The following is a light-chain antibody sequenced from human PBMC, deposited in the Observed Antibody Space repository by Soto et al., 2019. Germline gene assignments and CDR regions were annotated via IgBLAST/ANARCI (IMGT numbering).Light chain of an antibody. J-gene: IGKJ4*01. CDR3: QQRYNWPLT. CDR2: DAS. Sequence: EIVLTQSPATLSLSPGEGATLSCRASQSVSNYLAWYQQKSGQAPRLLISDASNRATGIPARFSGSGSGADFTLTISSLEPEDFAVYYCQQRYNWPLTFGGGTKVEI. CDR1: QSVSNY. V-gene: IGKV3-11*01.